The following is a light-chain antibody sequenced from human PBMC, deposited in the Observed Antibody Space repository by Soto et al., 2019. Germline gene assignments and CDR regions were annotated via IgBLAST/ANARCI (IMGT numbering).Light chain of an antibody. CDR2: DAS. V-gene: IGKV1-39*01. CDR3: QQSDSTPYT. Sequence: DIQMTQSPSSLSASVGDRFTITCRASQTISTYLNWYQQKPGKAPRLLIYDASSLLSGVPSRFSGSGSGTDFTLTIASLQPEDFSTYYCQQSDSTPYTFGQGTTVDIK. J-gene: IGKJ2*01. CDR1: QTISTY.